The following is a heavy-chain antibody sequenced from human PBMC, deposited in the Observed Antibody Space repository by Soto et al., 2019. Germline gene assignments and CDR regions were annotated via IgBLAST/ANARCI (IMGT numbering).Heavy chain of an antibody. Sequence: GGSLRLSCTASGFTFGDYAMSWFRQAPGKGLEWVGFIRSKAYGGTTEYAASVKGRFTISRDDSKSIAYLQMNSLKTEDTAVYYCTRGGDMPRFGSQNYYYYYGMDVWGQGTTVTVSS. CDR3: TRGGDMPRFGSQNYYYYYGMDV. J-gene: IGHJ6*02. CDR1: GFTFGDYA. V-gene: IGHV3-49*03. D-gene: IGHD1-26*01. CDR2: IRSKAYGGTT.